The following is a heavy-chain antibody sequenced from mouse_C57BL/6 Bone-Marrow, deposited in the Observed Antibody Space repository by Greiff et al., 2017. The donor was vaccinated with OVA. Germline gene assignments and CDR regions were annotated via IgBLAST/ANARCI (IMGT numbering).Heavy chain of an antibody. V-gene: IGHV1-15*01. J-gene: IGHJ4*01. CDR2: IDPETGGT. CDR1: GYTFTDYE. Sequence: VQLQQSGAELVRPGASVTLSCKASGYTFTDYEMHWVKQTPVHGLEWIGAIDPETGGTAYNQQFKGKAILTADKSSSTAYIELRSLTSDDSAVYYFNYGSSPYYYAMDYWGQGTSVTVSS. D-gene: IGHD1-1*01. CDR3: NYGSSPYYYAMDY.